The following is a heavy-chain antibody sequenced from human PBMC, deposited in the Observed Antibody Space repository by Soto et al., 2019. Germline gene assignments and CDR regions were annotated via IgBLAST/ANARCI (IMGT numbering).Heavy chain of an antibody. CDR2: IWYDGSNK. Sequence: GGSLRLSCAASGXTFSSYGMHWVRQAPGKGLEWVAVIWYDGSNKYYADSVKGRFTISRDNSKNTLYLQMNSLRAEDTAVYYCARDQSRYSSSPVTFDYWGQGTLVTVSS. V-gene: IGHV3-33*01. CDR3: ARDQSRYSSSPVTFDY. CDR1: GXTFSSYG. D-gene: IGHD6-6*01. J-gene: IGHJ4*02.